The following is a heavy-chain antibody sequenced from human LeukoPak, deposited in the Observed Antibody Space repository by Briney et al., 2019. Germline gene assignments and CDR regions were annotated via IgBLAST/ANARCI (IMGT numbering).Heavy chain of an antibody. CDR1: GGSVSNYF. CDR3: ARGLTSMPPGGY. V-gene: IGHV4-34*01. J-gene: IGHJ4*02. CDR2: INHSGST. Sequence: SETLSLTCTVSGGSVSNYFWSWIRQPPGKGLEWIGEINHSGSTNYNPSLKSRVTILVDTSKNQFSLKLSSVTAADTAVYYCARGLTSMPPGGYWGQGTLVTVSS. D-gene: IGHD2/OR15-2a*01.